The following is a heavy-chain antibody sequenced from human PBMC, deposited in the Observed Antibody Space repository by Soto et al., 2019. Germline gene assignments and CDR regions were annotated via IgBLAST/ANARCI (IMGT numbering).Heavy chain of an antibody. CDR2: IYYSGST. CDR3: ARRPYSSSWYYFDY. D-gene: IGHD6-13*01. Sequence: SETLSLTCTVSGDSISSYYWSWIRQPPGKGLEWIGYIYYSGSTNYNPSLKSRVTISVDTSKNQFSLKLSSVTAADTAVYYCARRPYSSSWYYFDYWGQGTLVTVSS. CDR1: GDSISSYY. V-gene: IGHV4-59*08. J-gene: IGHJ4*02.